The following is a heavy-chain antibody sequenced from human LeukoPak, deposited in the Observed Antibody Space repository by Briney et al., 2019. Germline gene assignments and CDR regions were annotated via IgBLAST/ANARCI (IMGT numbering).Heavy chain of an antibody. D-gene: IGHD5-18*01. CDR3: ARQPSGYSYGYAAFDY. Sequence: GGSLRLSCAASGFTFSSYGMHWVRQAPGKGLEWVAVIWYDGSNKYYADSVKGRFTISRDNSKNTLYLQMNSLRAEDTAVYYCARQPSGYSYGYAAFDYWGQGTLVTVSS. CDR2: IWYDGSNK. J-gene: IGHJ4*02. V-gene: IGHV3-33*01. CDR1: GFTFSSYG.